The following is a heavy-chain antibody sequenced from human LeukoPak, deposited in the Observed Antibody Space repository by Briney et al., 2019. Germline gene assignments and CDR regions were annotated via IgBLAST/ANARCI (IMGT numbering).Heavy chain of an antibody. CDR2: INPSSGGT. V-gene: IGHV1-2*06. Sequence: ASVKVSCKASGYTFTGYYMHWVRQAPGQGLEWMGRINPSSGGTDYAQKFQGRVTMTRDTSISTAYMELSRLRSDDTAMYYCARGYCSSGSCYSVENWFDPWGQGTLVTVSS. D-gene: IGHD2-15*01. CDR1: GYTFTGYY. CDR3: ARGYCSSGSCYSVENWFDP. J-gene: IGHJ5*02.